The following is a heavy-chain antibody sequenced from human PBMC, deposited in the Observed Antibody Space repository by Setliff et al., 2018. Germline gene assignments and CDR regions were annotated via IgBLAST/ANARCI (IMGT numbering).Heavy chain of an antibody. V-gene: IGHV3-23*03. CDR2: VYSGSPNT. Sequence: LRLSCLASGFTFSNNAMSWIRQAPGKGLEWVSVVYSGSPNTYYAASVKGRFTISRDNSKNTLYLQMNSLRVEDSGVYYCAKDRDNRWHNFGGVIEYWGRGTLVTVSS. J-gene: IGHJ4*02. D-gene: IGHD3-16*01. CDR1: GFTFSNNA. CDR3: AKDRDNRWHNFGGVIEY.